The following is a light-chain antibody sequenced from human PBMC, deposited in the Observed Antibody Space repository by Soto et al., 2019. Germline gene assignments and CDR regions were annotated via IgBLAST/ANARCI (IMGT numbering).Light chain of an antibody. Sequence: DIQMTQSPSSLSASVVDRVTITCRASQSISSYLNWYQQKPGKAPKLLIYAASSLQSGVPSRFSGSGSETDFTLTISSLQPEDFATYYCQQSYSTPWTFGQGTKVEIK. J-gene: IGKJ1*01. V-gene: IGKV1-39*01. CDR3: QQSYSTPWT. CDR1: QSISSY. CDR2: AAS.